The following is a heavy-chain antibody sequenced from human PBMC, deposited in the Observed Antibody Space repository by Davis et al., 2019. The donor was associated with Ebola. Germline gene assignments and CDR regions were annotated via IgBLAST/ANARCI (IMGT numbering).Heavy chain of an antibody. Sequence: PGGSLRLSCAASGFTFSSYAMHWVRQAPGKGLEWVAVISYDGSNKYYADSVKGRFTISRDNSKNTLYLQMNSLRAEDTAVYYCARKTWFDYWGQGTLVTVSS. CDR3: ARKTWFDY. CDR1: GFTFSSYA. V-gene: IGHV3-30*04. J-gene: IGHJ4*02. CDR2: ISYDGSNK.